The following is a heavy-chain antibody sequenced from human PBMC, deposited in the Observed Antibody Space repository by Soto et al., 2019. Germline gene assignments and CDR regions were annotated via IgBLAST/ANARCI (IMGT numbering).Heavy chain of an antibody. Sequence: SVKVSCKASGGTFSSYAISWVRQAPGQGLEWMGGIIPIFGTANYAQKFQGRVTITADESTSTAYMELSSLRSEDTAVYYCARAAYCGGDCYSNWFDPWGQGTLVTVSS. CDR1: GGTFSSYA. CDR3: ARAAYCGGDCYSNWFDP. CDR2: IIPIFGTA. J-gene: IGHJ5*02. D-gene: IGHD2-21*02. V-gene: IGHV1-69*13.